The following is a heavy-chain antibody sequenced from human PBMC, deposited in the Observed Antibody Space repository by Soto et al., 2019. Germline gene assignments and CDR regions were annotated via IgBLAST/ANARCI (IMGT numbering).Heavy chain of an antibody. CDR1: GFSFSDYY. CDR2: TGRSLYPI. J-gene: IGHJ6*02. Sequence: HVQLVESGGGLVEPGGSLRLSCAASGFSFSDYYVNWIRQAPGKGLEWISYTGRSLYPIYYADSVKGRFSISRDSAKNSVFLQMNSLRVEDTAVYYWARDNRSVWNGYYRRYDYYGMDVWGRGTTVIVSS. D-gene: IGHD3-3*01. V-gene: IGHV3-11*01. CDR3: ARDNRSVWNGYYRRYDYYGMDV.